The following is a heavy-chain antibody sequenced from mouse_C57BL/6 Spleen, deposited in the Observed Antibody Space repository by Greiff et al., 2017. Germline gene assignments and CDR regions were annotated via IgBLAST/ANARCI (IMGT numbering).Heavy chain of an antibody. D-gene: IGHD1-1*01. CDR2: ISYDGSN. CDR3: ARVGSSYGVAY. Sequence: VQLKESGPGLVKPSQSLSLTCSVTGYSITSGYYWNWIRQFPGNKLEWMGYISYDGSNNYNPSLKNRISITRDTSKNQFFLKLNSVTTEDTATYYCARVGSSYGVAYWGQGTLVTVSA. V-gene: IGHV3-6*01. J-gene: IGHJ3*01. CDR1: GYSITSGYY.